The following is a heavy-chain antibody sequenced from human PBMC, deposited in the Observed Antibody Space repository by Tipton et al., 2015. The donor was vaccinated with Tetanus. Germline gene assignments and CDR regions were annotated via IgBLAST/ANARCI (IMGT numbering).Heavy chain of an antibody. J-gene: IGHJ4*02. CDR1: GGSISSYY. Sequence: TLSLTCTVSGGSISSYYWSWIRQSAAMGLEWIGRINTSGSSDYNPSLKGRVTMSIDTSGNRFSLDLTSVTAADTAIYYCARLREIVSRSGWAFDYWGQGILVTVSS. CDR2: INTSGSS. CDR3: ARLREIVSRSGWAFDY. D-gene: IGHD5/OR15-5a*01. V-gene: IGHV4-4*07.